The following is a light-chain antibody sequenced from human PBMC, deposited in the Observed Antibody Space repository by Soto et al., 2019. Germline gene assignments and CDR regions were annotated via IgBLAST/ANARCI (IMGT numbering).Light chain of an antibody. Sequence: EIVLTQSPATLSLSPGERATLSCRASQSVSSYLAWYQQQPGQAPRLLFYDASNRATGIPARFSGSGSGTDVTLPISSLEPDDFGVYFCQQRNKWPLTFGGGNKVEIK. CDR3: QQRNKWPLT. CDR1: QSVSSY. V-gene: IGKV3-11*01. CDR2: DAS. J-gene: IGKJ4*01.